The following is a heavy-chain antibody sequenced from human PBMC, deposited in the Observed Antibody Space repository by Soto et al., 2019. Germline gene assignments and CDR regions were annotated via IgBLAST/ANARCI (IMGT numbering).Heavy chain of an antibody. CDR1: GFTFSTYS. CDR2: ISSGSSTI. V-gene: IGHV3-48*01. D-gene: IGHD3-3*01. Sequence: GSLRLSCAASGFTFSTYSMNWVRQAPGKGLEWVSYISSGSSTIYYADSVKGRFTISRDNAKNSLYLQMDSLRAEDTAVYYXXRSAXMDVWGTGTTVXVSS. J-gene: IGHJ6*03. CDR3: XRSAXMDV.